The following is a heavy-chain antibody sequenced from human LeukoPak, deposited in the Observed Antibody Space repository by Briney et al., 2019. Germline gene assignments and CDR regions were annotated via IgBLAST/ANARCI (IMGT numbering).Heavy chain of an antibody. CDR3: ARDAEVVPAAIDYFDY. CDR1: GFTFSSYW. V-gene: IGHV3-7*01. Sequence: PGGSLRLSCAASGFTFSSYWMSWVRQAPGKGLEWVANIKQDGSEKCYVDSVKGRFTIARGNAKNSLYLQMNSLRAEDTAVYYCARDAEVVPAAIDYFDYWGQGTLVTVSS. D-gene: IGHD2-2*02. J-gene: IGHJ4*02. CDR2: IKQDGSEK.